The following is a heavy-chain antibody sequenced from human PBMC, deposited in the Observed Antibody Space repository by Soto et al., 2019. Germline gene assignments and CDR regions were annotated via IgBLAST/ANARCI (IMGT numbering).Heavy chain of an antibody. J-gene: IGHJ5*02. D-gene: IGHD3-10*01. Sequence: GASVKVSCKASGGTFSSYAISWVRQAPGQGLEWMGGIIPIFGTANYAQKFQGRVTITADGSTSTAYMELSSLRSEDTAVYYCARDVVLPPQNGASRFDPWGQGTLVTVSS. CDR1: GGTFSSYA. CDR3: ARDVVLPPQNGASRFDP. V-gene: IGHV1-69*13. CDR2: IIPIFGTA.